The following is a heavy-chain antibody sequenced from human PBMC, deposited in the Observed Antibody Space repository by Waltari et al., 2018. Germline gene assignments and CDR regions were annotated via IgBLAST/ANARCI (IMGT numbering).Heavy chain of an antibody. Sequence: QVQLQDSGPGLVKPSGTLSLTCTVSGDSISNNYWWSWVRQPPGRGLEWIGQILPNGRTNSNPSLGRRGNWWRDTSKSQSALKMAAATAADTAVYDRAGGRGRGIELDQWGRGTRVTASP. D-gene: IGHD2-15*01. V-gene: IGHV4-4*02. CDR2: ILPNGRT. CDR3: AGGRGRGIELDQ. CDR1: GDSISNNYW. J-gene: IGHJ4*02.